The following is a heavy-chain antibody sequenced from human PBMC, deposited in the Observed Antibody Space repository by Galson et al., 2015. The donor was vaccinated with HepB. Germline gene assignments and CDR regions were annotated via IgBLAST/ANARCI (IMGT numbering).Heavy chain of an antibody. Sequence: SVKVSCKVSGYTLTELSMHWVRQAPGKGLEWMGGFDPEDGETIYAQKFQGRVTMTEDTSTDTAYMELSSLRSEDTAVYYCATAYSSGWHGGYYYYGMDVWGQGTTVIVSS. CDR3: ATAYSSGWHGGYYYYGMDV. CDR1: GYTLTELS. D-gene: IGHD6-19*01. CDR2: FDPEDGET. J-gene: IGHJ6*02. V-gene: IGHV1-24*01.